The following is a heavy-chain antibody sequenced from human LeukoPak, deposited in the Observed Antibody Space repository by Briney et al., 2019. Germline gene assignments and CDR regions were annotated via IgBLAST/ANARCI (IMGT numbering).Heavy chain of an antibody. CDR2: ISGRGGST. Sequence: GGSLRLSCAASGFTFSSYAMSWVRQAPGKGLEWVSAISGRGGSTSYADSVKGRFTISRDNSKNTLYLQMNSLRAEDTAVYYCARALAFLGMVWFDPWAREPWSPSPQ. CDR1: GFTFSSYA. J-gene: IGHJ5*02. CDR3: ARALAFLGMVWFDP. D-gene: IGHD3-3*02. V-gene: IGHV3-23*01.